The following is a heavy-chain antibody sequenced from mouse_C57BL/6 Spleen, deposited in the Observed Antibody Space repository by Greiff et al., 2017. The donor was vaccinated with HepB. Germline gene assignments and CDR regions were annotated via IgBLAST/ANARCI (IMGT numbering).Heavy chain of an antibody. CDR2: ISYDGSN. V-gene: IGHV3-6*01. CDR3: ARAFTTVVPWYFDV. J-gene: IGHJ1*03. CDR1: GYSITSGYY. Sequence: EVKLQESGPGLVKPSQSLSLTCSVTGYSITSGYYWNWIRQFPGNNLEWMGYISYDGSNNYNPSLKNRISITRDTSKNQFFLKLNSVTTEDTATYYCARAFTTVVPWYFDVWGTGTTVTVSS. D-gene: IGHD1-1*01.